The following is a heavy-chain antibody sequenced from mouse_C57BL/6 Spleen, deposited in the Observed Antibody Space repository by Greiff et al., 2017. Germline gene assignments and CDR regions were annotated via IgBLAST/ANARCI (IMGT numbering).Heavy chain of an antibody. D-gene: IGHD3-3*01. CDR3: AGEGTGYFDV. CDR2: IDPSDSYT. CDR1: GYTFTSYW. Sequence: QVQLQQPGAELVMPGASVKLSCKASGYTFTSYWMPWVKQRPGQGLEWIGEIDPSDSYTNYNQKFKGKSTLTVDKSSSTAYMQLSSLTSEDAAVYYCAGEGTGYFDVWGTGTTVTVSS. J-gene: IGHJ1*03. V-gene: IGHV1-69*01.